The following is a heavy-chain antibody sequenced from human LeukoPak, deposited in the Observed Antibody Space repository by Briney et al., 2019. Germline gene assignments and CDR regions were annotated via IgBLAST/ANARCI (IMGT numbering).Heavy chain of an antibody. J-gene: IGHJ4*02. CDR2: IYYSGST. Sequence: SETLSLTCTVSGGSVSSGSYYWSWIRQPPGKGLEWIGYIYYSGSTNYNPSLKSRVTISVDTSKNQFSLKLSSVTAADTAVYYCARSGYDFWSGYYTHLDYWGQGTLVTVST. CDR1: GGSVSSGSYY. V-gene: IGHV4-61*01. CDR3: ARSGYDFWSGYYTHLDY. D-gene: IGHD3-3*01.